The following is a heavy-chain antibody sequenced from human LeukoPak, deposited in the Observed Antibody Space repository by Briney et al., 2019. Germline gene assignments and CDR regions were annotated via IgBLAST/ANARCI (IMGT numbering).Heavy chain of an antibody. Sequence: GGSLRLSCAASGFTFSSYAMSWVRQAPGKGLEWVSAISGSGGSTYYADSVKGRFTISRDNSKNMLYLQMNSLRAEDTAVYYCAKVARQQLVRFDAFDIWGQGTMVTVSS. CDR2: ISGSGGST. J-gene: IGHJ3*02. D-gene: IGHD6-13*01. V-gene: IGHV3-23*01. CDR1: GFTFSSYA. CDR3: AKVARQQLVRFDAFDI.